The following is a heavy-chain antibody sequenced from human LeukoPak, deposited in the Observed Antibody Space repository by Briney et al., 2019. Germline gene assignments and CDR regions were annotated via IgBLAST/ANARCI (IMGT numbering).Heavy chain of an antibody. Sequence: SVKVSCKTSGYTFTSYGISWVRQAHGQGLEWMRWISASYDDTKYAQKLQGRVSMATDTSTSTAYMDLRSLTSDDTAVYYCARGPYCSGGSCYSQYFDYWGQGTLVTVSS. CDR1: GYTFTSYG. CDR2: ISASYDDT. V-gene: IGHV1-18*01. CDR3: ARGPYCSGGSCYSQYFDY. J-gene: IGHJ4*02. D-gene: IGHD2-15*01.